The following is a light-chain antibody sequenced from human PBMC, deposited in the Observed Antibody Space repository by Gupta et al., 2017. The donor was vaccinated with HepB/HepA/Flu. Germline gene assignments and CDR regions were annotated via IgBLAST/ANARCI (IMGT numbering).Light chain of an antibody. CDR1: SSNIGAGYD. CDR2: GTS. J-gene: IGLJ2*01. V-gene: IGLV1-40*01. Sequence: ISCTGSSSNIGAGYDVHWYQQLPGTAPNLLIYGTSHRPSGGPDRFSGSKSGTSASLAITGLQAEEEADYYCQSYDSSLSGLVVFGGGTKLTVL. CDR3: QSYDSSLSGLVV.